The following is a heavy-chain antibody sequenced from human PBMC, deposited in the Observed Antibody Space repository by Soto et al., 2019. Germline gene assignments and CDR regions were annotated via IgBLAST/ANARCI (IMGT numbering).Heavy chain of an antibody. Sequence: PSETLSLTCTVSGGSISSGGYYWSWIRQHPGKGLEWIGYIYYSGSTYYNPSLKSRVTISVDTSKNQFSLKLSSVTAADTAVYYCARDSWFVAAAGTLDAFDIWGQGTMVT. CDR3: ARDSWFVAAAGTLDAFDI. CDR1: GGSISSGGYY. J-gene: IGHJ3*02. CDR2: IYYSGST. D-gene: IGHD6-13*01. V-gene: IGHV4-31*03.